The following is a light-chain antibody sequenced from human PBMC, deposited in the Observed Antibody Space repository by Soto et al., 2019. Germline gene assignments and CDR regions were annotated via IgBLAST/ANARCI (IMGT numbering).Light chain of an antibody. Sequence: EIVLTQFPGTLSLSPGERATLSCRASQSVGRNYVAWYQQKPGQAPRVIIYAASNRASGIPDRFSGSGSGSALTLTISRLQPEDFAVYYCQQYGTSPWAFGQGTKVEIK. CDR3: QQYGTSPWA. CDR2: AAS. J-gene: IGKJ1*01. CDR1: QSVGRNY. V-gene: IGKV3-20*01.